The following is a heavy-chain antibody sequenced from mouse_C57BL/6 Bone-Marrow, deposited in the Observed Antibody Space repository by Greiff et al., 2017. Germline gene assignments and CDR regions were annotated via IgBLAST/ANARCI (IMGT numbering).Heavy chain of an antibody. D-gene: IGHD1-1*01. V-gene: IGHV1-81*01. CDR3: AREGTVVATHWYFDV. Sequence: QVQLQQSGAELARPGASVKLSCKASGYTFTSYGISWVKQRTGPGLEWIGEIYPRSGNTYYNEKFKGKATLTADKSSSTAYMELRSLTSEDSAVYFCAREGTVVATHWYFDVWGTGTTVTVSS. J-gene: IGHJ1*03. CDR1: GYTFTSYG. CDR2: IYPRSGNT.